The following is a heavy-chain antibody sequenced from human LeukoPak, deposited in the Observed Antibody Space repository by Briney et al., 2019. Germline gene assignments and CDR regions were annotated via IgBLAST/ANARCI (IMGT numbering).Heavy chain of an antibody. Sequence: PSETLSLTCTVSGGSISSYYWSWIRQPPGKGLEWIGYIYYSGSTNYNPSLKSRVTISVDTSKNQFSLKLSSVTAADTAVYYCARDAPYSSVSSAATLDAFDIWGQGTMVTVSS. J-gene: IGHJ3*02. CDR2: IYYSGST. D-gene: IGHD6-25*01. CDR1: GGSISSYY. CDR3: ARDAPYSSVSSAATLDAFDI. V-gene: IGHV4-59*01.